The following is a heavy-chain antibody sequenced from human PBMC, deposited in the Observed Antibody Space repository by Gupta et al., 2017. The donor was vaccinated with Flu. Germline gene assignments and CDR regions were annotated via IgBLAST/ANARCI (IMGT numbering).Heavy chain of an antibody. CDR3: ARHPVVRQGLVSVYYFDY. CDR1: GDSISTRSYY. CDR2: IYYDGNT. V-gene: IGHV4-39*01. D-gene: IGHD6-19*01. Sequence: QPPLQESGPGLVKPSETLSLTFAVSGDSISTRSYYWAWIRQPPGKGLEWIGSIYYDGNTYYNPSLKSRLTISVETSKNQFSLNLTSVTAADTAVYFCARHPVVRQGLVSVYYFDYWGQGSLVTVSS. J-gene: IGHJ4*02.